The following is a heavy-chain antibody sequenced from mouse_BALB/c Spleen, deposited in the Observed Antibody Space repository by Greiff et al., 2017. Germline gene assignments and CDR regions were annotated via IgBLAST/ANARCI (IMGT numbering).Heavy chain of an antibody. CDR1: GYNFTSYW. Sequence: QVQLKQPGAELVKPGTSVKLSCKASGYNFTSYWINWVKLRPGQGLEWIGDIYPGSGSTNYNEKFKSKATLTVDTSSSTAYMQLSSLASEDSALYYCARLLSTMITTDYAMDYWGQGTSVTVSS. J-gene: IGHJ4*01. D-gene: IGHD2-4*01. V-gene: IGHV1-55*01. CDR2: IYPGSGST. CDR3: ARLLSTMITTDYAMDY.